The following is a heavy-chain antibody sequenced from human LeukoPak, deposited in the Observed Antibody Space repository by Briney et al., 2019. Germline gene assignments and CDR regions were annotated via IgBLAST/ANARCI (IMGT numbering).Heavy chain of an antibody. V-gene: IGHV3-64*01. J-gene: IGHJ4*02. CDR3: ARGGWYYDSSGYYSPFDY. Sequence: PGGSLRPSCAASGFTFSSYAMHWVRQAPGKGLEYVSAISSNGGSTYYANSVKGRFTISRDNSKNTLYLQMGSLRAEDMAVYYCARGGWYYDSSGYYSPFDYWGQGTLVTVSS. D-gene: IGHD3-22*01. CDR2: ISSNGGST. CDR1: GFTFSSYA.